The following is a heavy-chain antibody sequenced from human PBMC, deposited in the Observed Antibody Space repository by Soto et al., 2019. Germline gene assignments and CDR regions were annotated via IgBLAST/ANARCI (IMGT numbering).Heavy chain of an antibody. Sequence: QVQLVESGGGVVQPGRSLRLSCTASGFTFNNYGIHWVRQAPGKGLEWVAVISDDGSSKYYADSVKGRFTISRDNYKNTLYLQMNSLRTEGTVMYYCAKGCGRGYDLSGSSGQGTRVTVSS. CDR2: ISDDGSSK. V-gene: IGHV3-30*18. CDR3: AKGCGRGYDLSGS. CDR1: GFTFNNYG. D-gene: IGHD5-12*01. J-gene: IGHJ5*02.